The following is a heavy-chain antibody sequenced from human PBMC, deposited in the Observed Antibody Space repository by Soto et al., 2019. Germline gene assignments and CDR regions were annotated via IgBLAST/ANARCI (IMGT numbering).Heavy chain of an antibody. J-gene: IGHJ6*03. V-gene: IGHV4-59*08. D-gene: IGHD5-12*01. CDR3: ASGYSGYDSKYYYYYMDV. Sequence: SETLSLTCTVSGGSISSYYWSWIRQPPGKGLEWIGYIYYSGSTNYNPSLKSRVTISVDTSKNQFSLKLSSVTAADTAVYYCASGYSGYDSKYYYYYMDVWGKGTTVTVSS. CDR1: GGSISSYY. CDR2: IYYSGST.